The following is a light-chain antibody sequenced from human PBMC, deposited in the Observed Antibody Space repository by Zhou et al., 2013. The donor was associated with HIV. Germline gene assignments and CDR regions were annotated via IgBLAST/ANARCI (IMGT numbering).Light chain of an antibody. CDR1: QSVSSY. CDR2: DAS. J-gene: IGKJ1*01. Sequence: EIVLTQSPATLSLSPGERATLSCRASQSVSSYLAWYQQKPGQAPRLLIYDASNRATGIPARFSGSGSGTDFTLTISRLEPEDFAVYYCQQYDSWWTFGQGTKVEIK. CDR3: QQYDSWWT. V-gene: IGKV3-11*01.